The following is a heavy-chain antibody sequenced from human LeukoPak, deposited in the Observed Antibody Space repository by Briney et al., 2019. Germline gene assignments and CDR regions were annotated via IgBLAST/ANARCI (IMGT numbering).Heavy chain of an antibody. V-gene: IGHV3-7*01. CDR3: ARDVGGSLDY. D-gene: IGHD1-26*01. CDR1: GFTFTTYW. Sequence: GGSLRLSFAASGFTFTTYWMAWVRQAPGKGLEWVANIKGDESAKHQADSVKGRFTISRDNAQNSVYLQMSSLRVEDTAVYYCARDVGGSLDYWRQGTLVTVSS. J-gene: IGHJ4*02. CDR2: IKGDESAK.